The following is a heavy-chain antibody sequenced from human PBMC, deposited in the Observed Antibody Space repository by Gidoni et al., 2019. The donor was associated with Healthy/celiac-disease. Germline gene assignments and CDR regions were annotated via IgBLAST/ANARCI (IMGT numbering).Heavy chain of an antibody. CDR2: IIPICGTA. CDR1: GGTARSYA. Sequence: QVQRGQSGAEGKKPGYSVKVSCKASGGTARSYAISWVRQAPGQGLEWMGGIIPICGTANYAQKFQGRVTITADESTSTAYMELSSLRSEDTAVYYCARGHDILTGYDHSFDYWGQGTLVTVSS. CDR3: ARGHDILTGYDHSFDY. D-gene: IGHD3-9*01. V-gene: IGHV1-69*01. J-gene: IGHJ4*02.